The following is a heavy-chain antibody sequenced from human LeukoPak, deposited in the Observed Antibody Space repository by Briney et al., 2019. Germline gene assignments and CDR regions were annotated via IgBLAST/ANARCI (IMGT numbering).Heavy chain of an antibody. J-gene: IGHJ4*02. CDR3: AKDDSSGLDY. V-gene: IGHV3-30*02. CDR2: IRYDGSNK. Sequence: VGSLRLSCAASGFIFSNYGIHWVRQAPGKGLEWVAFIRYDGSNKNYVDSVKGRFTISRDNSKNTLYLQMNSLRPEDTAVYYCAKDDSSGLDYWGQGTLVTVSS. CDR1: GFIFSNYG. D-gene: IGHD6-19*01.